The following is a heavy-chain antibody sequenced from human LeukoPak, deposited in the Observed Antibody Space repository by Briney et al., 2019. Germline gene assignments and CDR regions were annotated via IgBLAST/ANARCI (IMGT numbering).Heavy chain of an antibody. J-gene: IGHJ4*02. Sequence: PSETLSLTCAVYGGSFSGSNWSWIRQPPGKGLDWIGSMYYTGSTNYNPSLKSRVTMSVDTSKNQFSLKLTSVTAADTAVYYCARGRPSAGTKAIDYWGQGTLVTVSS. CDR2: MYYTGST. D-gene: IGHD6-13*01. V-gene: IGHV4-34*01. CDR1: GGSFSGSN. CDR3: ARGRPSAGTKAIDY.